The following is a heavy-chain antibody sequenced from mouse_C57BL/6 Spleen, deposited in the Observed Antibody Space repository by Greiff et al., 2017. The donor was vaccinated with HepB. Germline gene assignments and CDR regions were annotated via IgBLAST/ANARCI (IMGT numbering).Heavy chain of an antibody. CDR1: GYTFTSYW. Sequence: VQLQQPGAELVMPGASVKLSCKASGYTFTSYWMHWVKQRPGQGLEWIGEIDPSDSYTNYNQKFKGKSTLTVDKSSSTAYMQLSSLTSEDSAVYYCARRMYYYGSSYGWYFDVWGTGTTVTVSS. J-gene: IGHJ1*03. CDR3: ARRMYYYGSSYGWYFDV. V-gene: IGHV1-69*01. CDR2: IDPSDSYT. D-gene: IGHD1-1*01.